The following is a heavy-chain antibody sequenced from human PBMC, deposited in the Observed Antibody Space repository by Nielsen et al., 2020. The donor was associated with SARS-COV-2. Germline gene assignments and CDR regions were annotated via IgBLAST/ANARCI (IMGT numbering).Heavy chain of an antibody. D-gene: IGHD6-6*01. Sequence: GESLKISCAASGFTFSDYAMAWVRQAPGKGLEWVSVIKTNGGITYYADSVKGRCTISRDNSKNTLYLQMNSLRAEDTAVYYCAKEEYSSPSYGMDVWGQGTTVTVSS. CDR3: AKEEYSSPSYGMDV. CDR1: GFTFSDYA. V-gene: IGHV3-23*01. CDR2: IKTNGGIT. J-gene: IGHJ6*02.